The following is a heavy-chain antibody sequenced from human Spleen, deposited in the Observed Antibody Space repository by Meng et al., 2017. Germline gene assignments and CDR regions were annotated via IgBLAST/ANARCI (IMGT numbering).Heavy chain of an antibody. CDR1: GYNFPDYY. CDR3: ARVTRSRAIDY. J-gene: IGHJ4*02. Sequence: ASVKVSCKPSGYNFPDYYIHWVRRAPGQGLEWMGRINPKSGDTHYAQKFPARVTMTRDTSISTAYMELSRLRSDDTAVYYCARVTRSRAIDYWGQGTLVTVSS. V-gene: IGHV1-2*06. CDR2: INPKSGDT. D-gene: IGHD1-7*01.